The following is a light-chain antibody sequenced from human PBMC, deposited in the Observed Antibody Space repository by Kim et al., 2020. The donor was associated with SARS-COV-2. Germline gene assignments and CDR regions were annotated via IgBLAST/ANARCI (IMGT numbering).Light chain of an antibody. J-gene: IGKJ2*01. V-gene: IGKV1-39*01. Sequence: SASVGDRVNITCRARPNNTNYLNWYQQRPGKAPKLLIYAASCVQSGVPIRFSGSVSETDFTLTISSLQREDFATYYCQQSYRTPYTSGQVTKLEI. CDR1: PNNTNY. CDR2: AAS. CDR3: QQSYRTPYT.